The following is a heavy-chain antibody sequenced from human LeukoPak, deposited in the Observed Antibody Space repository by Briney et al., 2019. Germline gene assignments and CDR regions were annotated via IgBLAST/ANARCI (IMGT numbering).Heavy chain of an antibody. CDR1: GGSISSSNW. J-gene: IGHJ4*02. CDR2: IYHSGST. D-gene: IGHD6-19*01. CDR3: ARDGIAVAGTVGGFDY. Sequence: SETLSLTCAVSGGSISSSNWWSWVRQPPGKGLEWIGEIYHSGSTNYNPSLKSRVTISVDKSKNQFSLKLSSVTAADTAVYYCARDGIAVAGTVGGFDYWGQGTLVTVSS. V-gene: IGHV4-4*02.